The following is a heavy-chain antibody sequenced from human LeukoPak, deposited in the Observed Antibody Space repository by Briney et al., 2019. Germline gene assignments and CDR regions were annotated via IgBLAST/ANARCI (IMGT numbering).Heavy chain of an antibody. D-gene: IGHD5-12*01. CDR3: AREAWLRSYFDY. J-gene: IGHJ4*02. Sequence: SETLSLTCAVYGGSFSGYYRSWIRQPPGKGLEWIGEINHSGSTNYNPSLKSRVTILVDTSKNQFSLKLSSVTAADTAVYYCAREAWLRSYFDYWGQGTLVTVSS. CDR2: INHSGST. V-gene: IGHV4-34*01. CDR1: GGSFSGYY.